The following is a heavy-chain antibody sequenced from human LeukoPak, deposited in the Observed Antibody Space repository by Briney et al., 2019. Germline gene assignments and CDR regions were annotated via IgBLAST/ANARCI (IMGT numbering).Heavy chain of an antibody. V-gene: IGHV4-59*04. D-gene: IGHD2-15*01. Sequence: PSETLSLTCTVSGGSMRSYYWSWIRQPPGKGLEWIGTIFYSGSTYYNPSLKSRVTISIDTSKNQFSLKLSSVTAADTAVYFCARRPAQYGATPDYYFDYWGQGTLVTVSS. CDR2: IFYSGST. J-gene: IGHJ4*02. CDR1: GGSMRSYY. CDR3: ARRPAQYGATPDYYFDY.